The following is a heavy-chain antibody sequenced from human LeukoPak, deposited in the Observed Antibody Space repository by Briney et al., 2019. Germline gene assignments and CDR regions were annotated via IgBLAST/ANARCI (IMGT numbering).Heavy chain of an antibody. Sequence: ASVKVSCKASGYTFTSYGISWVRQAPGQGLEWMGWISAYNGNTNYAQKLQGRVTMTTDTSTSTAYMELRSLRSDDTAVYYCARAYSAEQQPPYFDYWGQGTLVTVSS. CDR3: ARAYSAEQQPPYFDY. CDR1: GYTFTSYG. V-gene: IGHV1-18*01. D-gene: IGHD6-13*01. CDR2: ISAYNGNT. J-gene: IGHJ4*02.